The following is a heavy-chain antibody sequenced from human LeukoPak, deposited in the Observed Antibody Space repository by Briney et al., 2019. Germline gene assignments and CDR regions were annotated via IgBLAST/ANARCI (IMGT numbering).Heavy chain of an antibody. CDR3: ASLRVGLGAFDI. D-gene: IGHD1-26*01. CDR1: GFIFSSYW. V-gene: IGHV3-7*01. J-gene: IGHJ3*02. Sequence: GGSLRLSCGASGFIFSSYWMSWVRQPPGKGLEWVANIKEDGSEKYFVDSVKGRFTISRDNAKNSLYLQMNSLRAEDTAVYYCASLRVGLGAFDIWGQGTMVTVSS. CDR2: IKEDGSEK.